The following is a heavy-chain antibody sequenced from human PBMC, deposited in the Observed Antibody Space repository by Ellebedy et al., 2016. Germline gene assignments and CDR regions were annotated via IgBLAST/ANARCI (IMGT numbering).Heavy chain of an antibody. CDR1: GGTFSSYA. CDR3: AREDMAVAGTGDFDF. D-gene: IGHD6-19*01. J-gene: IGHJ4*02. Sequence: ASVKVSCKASGGTFSSYALNWVRQGPGQGLEWMGRINPMVGIADYAQSFQGRVTITADKSTSTTHMELKSLTSEDTAVFYCAREDMAVAGTGDFDFWGQGTLVTVSS. V-gene: IGHV1-69*04. CDR2: INPMVGIA.